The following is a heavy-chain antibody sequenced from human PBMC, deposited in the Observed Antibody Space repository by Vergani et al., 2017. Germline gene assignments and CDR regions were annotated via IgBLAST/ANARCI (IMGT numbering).Heavy chain of an antibody. J-gene: IGHJ4*02. CDR3: ARPRGDILPPDPRRLDY. CDR1: GYTFTNHY. Sequence: QVLLVQSGAEVKKPGPSVRVSCKTSGYTFTNHYIHWVRQAPGQGLEWMGIINPSGGSTTYAQQFQGRLTMTRDTSTSTVYMDLSNLRSEDTAVYYCARPRGDILPPDPRRLDYWGQGTLVTVSS. CDR2: INPSGGST. V-gene: IGHV1-46*03.